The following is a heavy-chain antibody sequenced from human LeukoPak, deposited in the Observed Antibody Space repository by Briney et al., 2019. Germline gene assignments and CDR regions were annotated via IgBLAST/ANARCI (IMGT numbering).Heavy chain of an antibody. Sequence: SETLSLTCTVSGGSISSYYWSWIRQPAGKGLEWIGRIYTSGSTNYNPSLKSRVTISVDTSRNQLSLKLRSVTAADTAVYFCARYDIVATNYFDPWGQGTLVTVSS. CDR3: ARYDIVATNYFDP. CDR1: GGSISSYY. J-gene: IGHJ5*02. CDR2: IYTSGST. V-gene: IGHV4-4*07. D-gene: IGHD5-12*01.